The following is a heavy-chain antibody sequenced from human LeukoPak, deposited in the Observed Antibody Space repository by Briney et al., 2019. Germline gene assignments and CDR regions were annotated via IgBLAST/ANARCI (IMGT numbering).Heavy chain of an antibody. Sequence: SETLSLTCAVYGGSFSGYYWSWIRQPPGKGLEWIGEINHSGSTNYNPSLKSRVTISVDTSKNQFSLKLSPVTAADTAVYYCARGGRGSGYYFGWFDPWGQGTLVTVSS. V-gene: IGHV4-34*01. CDR1: GGSFSGYY. CDR2: INHSGST. CDR3: ARGGRGSGYYFGWFDP. D-gene: IGHD3-22*01. J-gene: IGHJ5*02.